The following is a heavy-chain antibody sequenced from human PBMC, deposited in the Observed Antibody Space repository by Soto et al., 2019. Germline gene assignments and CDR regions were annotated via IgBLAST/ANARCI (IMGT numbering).Heavy chain of an antibody. D-gene: IGHD2-15*01. CDR3: AEWARYCSGADCRA. Sequence: EVQLLESGGGLVQPGGSLRLSCAASGFPFSSRPMSWVRQAPGKGLEWVSAISGSGTITYYADSVKGRFTISRDTSKNTLYLQMNGLRADDTAVYYCAEWARYCSGADCRAWGQGTLVTVSS. J-gene: IGHJ5*02. CDR2: ISGSGTIT. V-gene: IGHV3-23*01. CDR1: GFPFSSRP.